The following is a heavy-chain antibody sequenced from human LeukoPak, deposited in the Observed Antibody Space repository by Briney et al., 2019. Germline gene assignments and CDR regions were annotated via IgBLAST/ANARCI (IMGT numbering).Heavy chain of an antibody. D-gene: IGHD5-12*01. CDR1: GYTFTSYG. CDR3: ARVNGYDSPFDI. J-gene: IGHJ3*02. V-gene: IGHV1-18*01. Sequence: ASVKVSCKASGYTFTSYGISWVRQAPGQRLEWMGWINAGNGNTKYSQKFQGRVTITRDTSASTAYMELRSLRSDDTAVYYCARVNGYDSPFDIWGQGTMVTVSS. CDR2: INAGNGNT.